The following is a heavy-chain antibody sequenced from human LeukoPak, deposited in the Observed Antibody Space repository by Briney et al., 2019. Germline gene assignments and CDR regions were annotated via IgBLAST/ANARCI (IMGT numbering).Heavy chain of an antibody. J-gene: IGHJ4*02. V-gene: IGHV4-34*01. CDR3: ARHKSRGGFMIHPYFDY. Sequence: PSETLSLTCAVYGGSFSGYYWSWIRQPPGKGLEWIGEINHSGSTNYNPSLKSRVTISVDTSKNQFSLKLSSVTAADTAVYYCARHKSRGGFMIHPYFDYWGQGTLVTVSS. CDR2: INHSGST. D-gene: IGHD3-16*01. CDR1: GGSFSGYY.